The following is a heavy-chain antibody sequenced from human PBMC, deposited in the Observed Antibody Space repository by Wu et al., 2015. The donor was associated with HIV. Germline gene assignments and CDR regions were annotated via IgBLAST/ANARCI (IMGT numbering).Heavy chain of an antibody. CDR1: GGTFSSHP. J-gene: IGHJ4*02. CDR2: IIPILRTA. D-gene: IGHD3-22*01. V-gene: IGHV1-69*12. Sequence: VQXVQSGTEVKKPGSSVKVSCKAYGGNSGGTFSSHPISWVRQAPGQGLEWMGGIIPILRTANYAQNFQGRVTITADEFTTTAYMELTSLRSDDTAVYYCARDLTYYYDNSGYYRLDYWGQGTLVTVSS. CDR3: ARDLTYYYDNSGYYRLDY.